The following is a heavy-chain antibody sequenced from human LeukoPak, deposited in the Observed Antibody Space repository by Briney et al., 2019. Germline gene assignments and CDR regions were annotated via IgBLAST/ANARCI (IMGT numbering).Heavy chain of an antibody. D-gene: IGHD2-2*01. J-gene: IGHJ4*02. CDR1: GFTFSSYW. CDR3: ARDAPNDCSSTSCPLDY. V-gene: IGHV3-7*01. Sequence: PGGSLRLSCAASGFTFSSYWMSWVRQAPGKGLEWVANIKQDGSEKYYVDSVKGRFTISRDNAKNSLYLQMNSLRAEDTAVYYCARDAPNDCSSTSCPLDYWGQGTLVTVSS. CDR2: IKQDGSEK.